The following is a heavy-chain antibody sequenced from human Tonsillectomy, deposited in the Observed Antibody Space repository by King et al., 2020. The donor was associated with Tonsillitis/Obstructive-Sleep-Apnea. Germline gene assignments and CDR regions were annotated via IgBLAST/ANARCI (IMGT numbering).Heavy chain of an antibody. CDR2: IYDSGST. V-gene: IGHV4-59*08. Sequence: HVQLQESGPGLVKPSETLSLTCTVSGGSISIYYWSWIRQPPGKGLDWIGYIYDSGSTNYNPSLKSRVTISVDTSKNQFSLKLSSVTAANTAVYYFARRDYYGSGSYYQDTFDIWGQGTMVTVSS. D-gene: IGHD3-10*01. CDR1: GGSISIYY. J-gene: IGHJ3*02. CDR3: ARRDYYGSGSYYQDTFDI.